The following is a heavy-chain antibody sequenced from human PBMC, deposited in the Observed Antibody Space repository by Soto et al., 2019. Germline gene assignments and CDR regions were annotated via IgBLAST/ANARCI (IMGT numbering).Heavy chain of an antibody. J-gene: IGHJ4*02. CDR1: GFTFSSYD. D-gene: IGHD3-22*01. CDR3: ARGFDSSGYYPYYFDY. CDR2: IGTAGDT. V-gene: IGHV3-13*01. Sequence: GGSLRLSCAASGFTFSSYDMHWVRQATGKGLEWVSAIGTAGDTYYPGSVKGRFTISRENAKNSLYLQMNSLRAEDTAVYYCARGFDSSGYYPYYFDYWGQGTLVTVSS.